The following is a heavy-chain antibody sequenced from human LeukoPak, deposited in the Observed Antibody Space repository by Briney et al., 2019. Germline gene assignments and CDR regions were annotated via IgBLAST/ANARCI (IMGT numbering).Heavy chain of an antibody. CDR3: TRDSTTFRFGY. CDR2: IYSGDIT. V-gene: IGHV3-53*01. Sequence: GGSLRLSCAASGVAVSNSYMSWVRQAPGKGLEWVSIIYSGDITYYVDSVKGRFTISRDNSKNTLDLQMTSLRAEDTAVYYCTRDSTTFRFGYWGQGILVTVSP. D-gene: IGHD4-11*01. CDR1: GVAVSNSY. J-gene: IGHJ4*02.